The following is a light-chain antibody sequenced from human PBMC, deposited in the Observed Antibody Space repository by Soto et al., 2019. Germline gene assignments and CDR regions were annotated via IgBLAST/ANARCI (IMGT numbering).Light chain of an antibody. Sequence: EIVLTQSPGTLSLSPGERATLSCRASQSVSSSYLAWYQQKPGQAPRLLISGASSRATGIPDRFSGSGSGTEFTHTISRLEPEDFAVSYCQQYGSSPFTFGPGTKVDIK. V-gene: IGKV3-20*01. CDR3: QQYGSSPFT. J-gene: IGKJ3*01. CDR2: GAS. CDR1: QSVSSSY.